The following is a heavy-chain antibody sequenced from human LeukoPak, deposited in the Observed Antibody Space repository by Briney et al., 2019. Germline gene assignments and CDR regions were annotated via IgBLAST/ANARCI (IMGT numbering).Heavy chain of an antibody. V-gene: IGHV4-39*01. J-gene: IGHJ4*02. Sequence: SETLSLTCTLSGHSITSSSYYWGWIRQPPGKGLEWIGSIYYSGSTYYHPSLKRRVTISVATSKSHFSLNLISVTAADTAVYYCARHGGSAWSTFDYWGQGTLVTVSS. D-gene: IGHD6-19*01. CDR3: ARHGGSAWSTFDY. CDR1: GHSITSSSYY. CDR2: IYYSGST.